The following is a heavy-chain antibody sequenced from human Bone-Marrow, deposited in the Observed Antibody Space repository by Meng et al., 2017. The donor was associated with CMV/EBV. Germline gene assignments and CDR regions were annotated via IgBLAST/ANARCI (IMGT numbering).Heavy chain of an antibody. Sequence: GGSLRLSCAASGFTFSSYAMHWVRQAPGKGLEWVSGINWNSGSIGYADSVKGRFTISRDNAKNSLYLQMNSLRAEDTALYYCARGGGQYQLLYGTYFDYWGQGTLVTVSS. CDR1: GFTFSSYA. J-gene: IGHJ4*02. V-gene: IGHV3-9*01. CDR2: INWNSGSI. CDR3: ARGGGQYQLLYGTYFDY. D-gene: IGHD2-2*02.